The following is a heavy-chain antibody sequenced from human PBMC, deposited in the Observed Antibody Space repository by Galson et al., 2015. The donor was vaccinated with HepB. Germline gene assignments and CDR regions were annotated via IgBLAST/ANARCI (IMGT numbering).Heavy chain of an antibody. CDR2: IRSDGSNK. D-gene: IGHD1-26*01. J-gene: IGHJ4*02. V-gene: IGHV3-33*01. CDR3: ARHYRVGATFDY. CDR1: RFSFSSYA. Sequence: SLRLSCAASRFSFSSYAMHWVRQAPGKGLEWVAFIRSDGSNKYYLDAVKGRFTISRDNAKNSLYLQMNSLKASDTAMYYCARHYRVGATFDYWGQGTLVTVSS.